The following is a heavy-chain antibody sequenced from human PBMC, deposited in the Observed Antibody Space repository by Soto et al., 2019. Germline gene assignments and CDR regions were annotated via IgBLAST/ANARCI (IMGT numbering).Heavy chain of an antibody. Sequence: ASVKVSCKASGYTFTSYGISWVRQAPGQGLGWMGWISAYNGNTNYAQKLQGRVTMTTDTSTSTAYMELRSLRSDDTAVYYCAGERGYGGGLSRDLYYYYYGMDVWG. CDR1: GYTFTSYG. CDR2: ISAYNGNT. J-gene: IGHJ6*02. V-gene: IGHV1-18*01. D-gene: IGHD5-12*01. CDR3: AGERGYGGGLSRDLYYYYYGMDV.